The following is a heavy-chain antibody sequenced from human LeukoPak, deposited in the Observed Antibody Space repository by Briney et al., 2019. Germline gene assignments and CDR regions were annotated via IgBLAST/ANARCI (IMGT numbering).Heavy chain of an antibody. CDR1: GGSISSGDYY. CDR3: ARGGVPAAPYFDY. D-gene: IGHD2-2*01. CDR2: IYYSGST. J-gene: IGHJ4*02. Sequence: SETLSLTCTVSGGSISSGDYYWSWIRQPPGKGLEWIGYIYYSGSTYYNPPLKSRVTISVDTSKNQFSLKLSSVTAADTAVYYCARGGVPAAPYFDYWGQGTLVTVSS. V-gene: IGHV4-30-4*01.